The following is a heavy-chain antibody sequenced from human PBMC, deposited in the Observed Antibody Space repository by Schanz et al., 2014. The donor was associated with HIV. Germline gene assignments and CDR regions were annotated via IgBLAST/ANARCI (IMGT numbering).Heavy chain of an antibody. CDR2: LWHDGRNK. Sequence: QVQLVESGGGVVQPGRSLRLSCAASGFTFSSYGMHWVRQAPGKGLEWVAVLWHDGRNKYYVDSVKDRFTISRDNSKNTLYLQMNGLRAEDTAVYYCARTSRIVIPDRDPRLSYLYGMDVWGQGTTVTVSS. CDR3: ARTSRIVIPDRDPRLSYLYGMDV. D-gene: IGHD1-26*01. J-gene: IGHJ6*02. V-gene: IGHV3-33*01. CDR1: GFTFSSYG.